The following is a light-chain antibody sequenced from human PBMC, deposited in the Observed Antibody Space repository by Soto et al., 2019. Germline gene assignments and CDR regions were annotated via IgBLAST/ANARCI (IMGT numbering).Light chain of an antibody. V-gene: IGKV1-5*03. Sequence: DIQMTQSPSTLSGSVGDRVTITCRASQTISSWLAWYQQKPGKAPKLLIYKASTLKSGVPSRFRGSGSGTEFTLTISSLQPDDFATYYCQHYNSYSEAFGQGPKADIK. CDR1: QTISSW. CDR2: KAS. CDR3: QHYNSYSEA. J-gene: IGKJ1*01.